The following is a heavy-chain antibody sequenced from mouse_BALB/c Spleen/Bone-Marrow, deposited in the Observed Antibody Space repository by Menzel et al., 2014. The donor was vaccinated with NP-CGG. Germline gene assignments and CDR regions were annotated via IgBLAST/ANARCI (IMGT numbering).Heavy chain of an antibody. CDR1: GFTFSDYY. J-gene: IGHJ4*01. Sequence: EVKVVESGGGLVQPGGSLKPSCATSGFTFSDYYMYWVRQTPEKRLEWVAYISNGGGSTYYPDTVKGRFTISRDNAKNTLYLQMSRLKSEDTAMYYCARQRVRLRLPMDYWGQGTSVTVSS. CDR2: ISNGGGST. V-gene: IGHV5-12*02. CDR3: ARQRVRLRLPMDY. D-gene: IGHD1-2*01.